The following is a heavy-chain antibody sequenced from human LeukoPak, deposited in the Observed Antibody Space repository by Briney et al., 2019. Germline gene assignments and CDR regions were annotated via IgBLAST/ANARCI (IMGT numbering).Heavy chain of an antibody. J-gene: IGHJ4*02. CDR2: IYYSGST. Sequence: SETLSLTCTVSGGSISSYYWSWIRQPPGKGLEWIGYIYYSGSTNYNPSLKSRVTISVDTSKNQFSLKLSSVTAADTAVYYCARQLTGHIGTFDYWGQGTLVTVSS. CDR3: ARQLTGHIGTFDY. V-gene: IGHV4-59*01. CDR1: GGSISSYY. D-gene: IGHD3-9*01.